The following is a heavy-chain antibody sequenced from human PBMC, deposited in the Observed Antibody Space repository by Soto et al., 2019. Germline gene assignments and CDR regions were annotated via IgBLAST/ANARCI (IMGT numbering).Heavy chain of an antibody. Sequence: SVKVSCKASGGTFSSYAISWVRQAPGQGLEWMGGIIPIFGTANYAQKFQGRVTITADESTSTAYMELSSLRSEDTAVYYCAREENYDYVWGSYRSGWFDPWGQGTLVTVS. V-gene: IGHV1-69*13. CDR2: IIPIFGTA. J-gene: IGHJ5*02. CDR1: GGTFSSYA. CDR3: AREENYDYVWGSYRSGWFDP. D-gene: IGHD3-16*02.